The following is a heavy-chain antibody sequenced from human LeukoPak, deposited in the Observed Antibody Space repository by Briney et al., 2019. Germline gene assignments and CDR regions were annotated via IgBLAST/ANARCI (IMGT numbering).Heavy chain of an antibody. CDR1: GFTFSNYW. CDR3: AREQYGGKDY. V-gene: IGHV3-7*05. Sequence: TGGSLTLPCAASGFTFSNYWMSWVRQAPGKGLEWVANIKEDGSEKYYVDSVKGRFTISRDNAKNSVYLQMNSLRAEDTAVYYCAREQYGGKDYWGQGYLGTVSS. D-gene: IGHD4-23*01. J-gene: IGHJ4*02. CDR2: IKEDGSEK.